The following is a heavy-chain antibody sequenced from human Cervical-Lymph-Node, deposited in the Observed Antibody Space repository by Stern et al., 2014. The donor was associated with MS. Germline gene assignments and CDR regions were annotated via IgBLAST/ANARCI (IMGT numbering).Heavy chain of an antibody. CDR2: INHNSGGT. J-gene: IGHJ4*01. V-gene: IGHV1-2*02. D-gene: IGHD3-3*01. Sequence: QVQLVESGAEAKAPGASMKVSCRASGYIFTDYYLHWVRQAPGQGLEWPGWINHNSGGTNYAQNFQGRVTMTRDTSISTAYMELRWLGYADTAVYYCARGSGTAYDLRGDYWGQGTLVTVSS. CDR3: ARGSGTAYDLRGDY. CDR1: GYIFTDYY.